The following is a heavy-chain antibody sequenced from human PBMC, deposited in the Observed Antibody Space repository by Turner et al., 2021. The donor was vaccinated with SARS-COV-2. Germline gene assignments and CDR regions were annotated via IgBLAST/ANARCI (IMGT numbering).Heavy chain of an antibody. V-gene: IGHV1-69*04. D-gene: IGHD4-17*01. CDR3: ARHDYGGNEINY. Sequence: QLQLVQSGAEVKKPGSSVKVSCKASGGTFSSYAISWVRQAPGQGLEWKGRIIPILGIANHAQKFQGRVTITADKSTSTAYMELSSLRSEDTAVYYCARHDYGGNEINYWGQGTLVTVSS. CDR2: IIPILGIA. CDR1: GGTFSSYA. J-gene: IGHJ4*02.